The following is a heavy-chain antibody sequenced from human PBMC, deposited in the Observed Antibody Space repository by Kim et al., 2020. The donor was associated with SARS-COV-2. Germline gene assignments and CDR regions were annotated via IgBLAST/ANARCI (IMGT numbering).Heavy chain of an antibody. Sequence: RFTISRDNSKNTLYLQMNSLRAEDTAVYYCARGGSYYDFWSGYYTGAFDIWGQGTMVTVSS. D-gene: IGHD3-3*01. J-gene: IGHJ3*02. CDR3: ARGGSYYDFWSGYYTGAFDI. V-gene: IGHV3-30*07.